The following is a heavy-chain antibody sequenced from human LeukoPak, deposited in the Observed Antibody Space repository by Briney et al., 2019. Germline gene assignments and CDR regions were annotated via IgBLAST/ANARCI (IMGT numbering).Heavy chain of an antibody. V-gene: IGHV3-30*18. Sequence: GGSLRLSCAVSGFTFSSYGMNWVRQAPGEGLEWVAVISYDGSDKYYADSVKGRLTISRDNSKNTLYLQMNSLRAEDTAVYYCAKGITMVRGVITPPYYYYGMDVWGQGTTVTVSS. CDR1: GFTFSSYG. J-gene: IGHJ6*02. CDR2: ISYDGSDK. CDR3: AKGITMVRGVITPPYYYYGMDV. D-gene: IGHD3-10*01.